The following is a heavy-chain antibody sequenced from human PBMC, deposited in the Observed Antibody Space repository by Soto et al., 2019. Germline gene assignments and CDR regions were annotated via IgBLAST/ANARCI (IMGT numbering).Heavy chain of an antibody. V-gene: IGHV3-66*01. Sequence: EVQLVESGGGLVQPGGSLRLSCAASGFTVSSHYMSWVRQAPGKGLEWVSVIYSGSSTYYADSVKGRFTISRDNSKNTLYLQMNSLRAEDTAVYYCARRGAARPNYYYYYMDVWGKGTTVTVSS. J-gene: IGHJ6*03. CDR2: IYSGSST. CDR1: GFTVSSHY. CDR3: ARRGAARPNYYYYYMDV. D-gene: IGHD6-6*01.